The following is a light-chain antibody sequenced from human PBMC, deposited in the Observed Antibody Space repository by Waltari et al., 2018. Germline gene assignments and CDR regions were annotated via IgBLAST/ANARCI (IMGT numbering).Light chain of an antibody. CDR1: RGIDAF. CDR2: DAS. CDR3: QKSYSAPFT. J-gene: IGKJ5*01. V-gene: IGKV1-39*01. Sequence: DIQMPQSPSSLSASVGDRAIITCRPRRGIDAFLNWYQQQPGKAPKLLIYDASTLQRGVPPRFSGTRIGTDFSLTISDLQPEDFATYFCQKSYSAPFTFGRGTRLE.